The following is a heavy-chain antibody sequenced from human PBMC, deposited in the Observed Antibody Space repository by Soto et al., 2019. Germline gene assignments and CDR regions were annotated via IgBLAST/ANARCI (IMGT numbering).Heavy chain of an antibody. D-gene: IGHD1-1*01. CDR1: GYTFTSYG. CDR2: INAANGDT. Sequence: QVQLVQSGTEVKKPGASVKVSCKASGYTFTSYGIHWVRQAPGQRLEWMGWINAANGDTKYSPKFQGRVTITRDPSASTAYMELSSLRSEDTAVYYCVRRQVSPTGIDWFDPWGQGTLVTVSS. J-gene: IGHJ5*02. V-gene: IGHV1-3*01. CDR3: VRRQVSPTGIDWFDP.